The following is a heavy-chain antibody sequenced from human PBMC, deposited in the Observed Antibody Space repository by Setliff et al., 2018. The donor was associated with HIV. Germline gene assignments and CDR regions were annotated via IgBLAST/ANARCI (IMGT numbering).Heavy chain of an antibody. CDR2: IYSTGST. CDR1: GPSINIHY. J-gene: IGHJ4*02. D-gene: IGHD4-17*01. CDR3: AKGAGFYGDYTFDH. V-gene: IGHV4-59*11. Sequence: SEILSLTCTVSGPSINIHYWSWIRQSPGKAFEWIGYIYSTGSTNYNPSLQSRVTISMVASRNQFSLKVTSVTAADTAVYYCAKGAGFYGDYTFDHWGQGRQVTV.